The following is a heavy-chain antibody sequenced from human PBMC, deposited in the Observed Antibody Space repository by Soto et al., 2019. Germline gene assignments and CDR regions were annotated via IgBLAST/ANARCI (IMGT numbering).Heavy chain of an antibody. CDR2: VDASGNT. V-gene: IGHV4-4*07. Sequence: QVQLQESGPGLVKASETLSLSCTVSGHSISADYWSWIRQPAGKRLEWLGRVDASGNTNYNPSLKSRVTMSVDTSKTQFFLKVRSVTAADTAMYFCARDVGGSVVPHWFDPWGQGALVTVSS. CDR3: ARDVGGSVVPHWFDP. J-gene: IGHJ5*02. CDR1: GHSISADY. D-gene: IGHD3-22*01.